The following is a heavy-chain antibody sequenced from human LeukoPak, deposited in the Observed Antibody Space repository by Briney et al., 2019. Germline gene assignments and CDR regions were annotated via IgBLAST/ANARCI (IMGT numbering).Heavy chain of an antibody. J-gene: IGHJ4*02. CDR2: RSIYNGNT. V-gene: IGHV1-18*01. Sequence: ASVKVSCKASGYTFTSYGISWLRQAPGQGLEWMGWRSIYNGNTDYKLQGRVTMTTDTSTSTAYMELRSLRSDDTAVYYCARGGPFPSSSSSREYYLDYWGQGTLATVSS. CDR1: GYTFTSYG. CDR3: ARGGPFPSSSSSREYYLDY. D-gene: IGHD6-6*01.